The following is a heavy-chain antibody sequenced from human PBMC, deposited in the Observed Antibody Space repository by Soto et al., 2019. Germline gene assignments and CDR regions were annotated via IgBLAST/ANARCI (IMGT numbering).Heavy chain of an antibody. Sequence: QVQLVESGGGVVQPGRSLRLSCAASGFTFSSYGMHWVRQAPGKGLEWVAVISYDGSNKYYADSVKGRFTISRDNSKNTLYLQMNSLRAEDTAVYYCAKDLVGGVRYSYGMDVWGQGTTVTVSS. D-gene: IGHD1-26*01. CDR3: AKDLVGGVRYSYGMDV. CDR2: ISYDGSNK. J-gene: IGHJ6*02. CDR1: GFTFSSYG. V-gene: IGHV3-30*18.